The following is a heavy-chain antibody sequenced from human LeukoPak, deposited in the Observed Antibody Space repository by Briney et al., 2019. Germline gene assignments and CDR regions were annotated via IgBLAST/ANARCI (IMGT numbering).Heavy chain of an antibody. CDR1: GGSISSYY. V-gene: IGHV4-59*08. J-gene: IGHJ4*02. Sequence: SETLSLTCTVSGGSISSYYWSWIRQPPGKGLEWIGYIYYSGSTNYNPSLKSRVTISVDTSKNQFSLKLSSVTAADTAVYYCASSPPVVIATPFDYWGQGTLVTVSS. D-gene: IGHD2-21*01. CDR3: ASSPPVVIATPFDY. CDR2: IYYSGST.